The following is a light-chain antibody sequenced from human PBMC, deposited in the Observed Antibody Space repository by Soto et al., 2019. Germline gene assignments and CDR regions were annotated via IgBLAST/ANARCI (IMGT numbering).Light chain of an antibody. V-gene: IGLV7-43*01. CDR1: TGAVTSSHY. J-gene: IGLJ3*02. Sequence: QPVVTQEPSLTVSPGGTVTLTCASGTGAVTSSHYQNWFQQKPGQAPRALIYGTNNKHSWTPARFSGSLLGGRAALTLSGVQPEDEADYYCLLYYTDAVLWVFGGGTKVTVL. CDR2: GTN. CDR3: LLYYTDAVLWV.